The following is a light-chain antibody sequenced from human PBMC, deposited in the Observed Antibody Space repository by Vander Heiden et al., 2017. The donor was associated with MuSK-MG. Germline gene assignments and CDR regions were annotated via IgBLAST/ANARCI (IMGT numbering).Light chain of an antibody. CDR1: RSNIGSNN. J-gene: IGLJ3*02. Sequence: QSVLTQPPSASGTPGQRVTISCSGIRSNIGSNNVNWYQHLPGPAPKLLIYSNNQRPSGVPDRFSGSKSGTSASLAIIGLQSEDEADYYCAAWDDSLNGPVFGGGTKLTVL. V-gene: IGLV1-44*01. CDR2: SNN. CDR3: AAWDDSLNGPV.